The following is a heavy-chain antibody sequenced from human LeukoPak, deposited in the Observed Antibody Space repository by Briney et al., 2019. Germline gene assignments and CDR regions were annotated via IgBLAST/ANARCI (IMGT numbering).Heavy chain of an antibody. Sequence: GGSLRLSCAASGFTFSSYSMNWVRQAPGKGLEWVSSISSSSSYIYYADSVKGRFTISRDNGKNSLYLQMNSLRAEDTAVYYCARAPYSGSYYAPLDYWGQGTLVTVSS. CDR3: ARAPYSGSYYAPLDY. CDR2: ISSSSSYI. D-gene: IGHD1-26*01. V-gene: IGHV3-21*01. J-gene: IGHJ4*02. CDR1: GFTFSSYS.